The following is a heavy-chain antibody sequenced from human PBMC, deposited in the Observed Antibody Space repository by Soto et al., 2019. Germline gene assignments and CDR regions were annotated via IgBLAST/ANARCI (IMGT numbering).Heavy chain of an antibody. CDR3: QAEMTFWKLSVV. CDR1: GDTDTNYV. CDR2: IFPKFGTT. Sequence: QVQLVQAGAEVKKPGSSVKVSCKASGDTDTNYVISWVRQAPGQGLEWMGGIFPKFGTTYSAQKLQDRLTITADESTSTVYMQLSSLRLDDTAVYYCQAEMTFWKLSVVWGQGTTVPVSS. J-gene: IGHJ6*02. V-gene: IGHV1-69*01. D-gene: IGHD3-3*01.